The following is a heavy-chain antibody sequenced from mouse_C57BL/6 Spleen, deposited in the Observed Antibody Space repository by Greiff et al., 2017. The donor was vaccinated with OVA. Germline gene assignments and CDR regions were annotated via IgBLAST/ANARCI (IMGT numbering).Heavy chain of an antibody. CDR3: ARERVAWFAY. V-gene: IGHV1-76*01. CDR1: GYTFTDYY. CDR2: IYPGSGNT. Sequence: QVHVKQSGAELVRPGASVKLSCKASGYTFTDYYINWVKQRPGQGLEWIARIYPGSGNTYYNEKFKGKATLTAEKSSSTAYMQLSSLTSEDSAVYFCARERVAWFAYWGQGTLVTVSA. J-gene: IGHJ3*01.